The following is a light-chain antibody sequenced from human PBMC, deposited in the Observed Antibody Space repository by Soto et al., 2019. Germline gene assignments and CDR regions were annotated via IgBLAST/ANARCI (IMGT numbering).Light chain of an antibody. Sequence: EVVMTQSPDTLSVSPGEIVTLSCRASQSVRSKLAWYQQKPGQAPRLFIYGASTRATGIPARFSGSGSGTEFTLTISSLQSEDCAIYYCQQYHTWPITFGGGTKVDIK. CDR1: QSVRSK. CDR2: GAS. V-gene: IGKV3-15*01. CDR3: QQYHTWPIT. J-gene: IGKJ4*01.